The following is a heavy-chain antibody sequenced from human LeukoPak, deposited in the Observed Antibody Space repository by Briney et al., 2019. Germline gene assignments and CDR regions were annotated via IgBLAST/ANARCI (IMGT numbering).Heavy chain of an antibody. CDR1: GYSISSGYY. V-gene: IGHV4-38-2*01. CDR3: ARQEGYCSSTSCYTGAFDI. Sequence: SETLSLTCAVSGYSISSGYYWGWIRQPPGKGLEWIGSIYHSGSTYYNPSLKSRVTISVDTSMNQFYLKLSSVTAADTAVYYCARQEGYCSSTSCYTGAFDIWGQGTMVTVSS. J-gene: IGHJ3*02. D-gene: IGHD2-2*02. CDR2: IYHSGST.